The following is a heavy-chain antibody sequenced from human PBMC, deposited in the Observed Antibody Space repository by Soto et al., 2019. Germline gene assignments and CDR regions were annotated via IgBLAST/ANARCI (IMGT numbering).Heavy chain of an antibody. CDR2: INHSGST. J-gene: IGHJ4*02. V-gene: IGHV4-34*01. CDR3: ARGPPRDGYTHFDY. Sequence: SETLSLTCAVYGGSFSGYYWSWIRQPPGKGLEWIGEINHSGSTNYNPSLKSRVTISVDTSKNQFSLKPSSVTTADTAVYYCARGPPRDGYTHFDYCGQGTLVTVSS. CDR1: GGSFSGYY. D-gene: IGHD5-18*01.